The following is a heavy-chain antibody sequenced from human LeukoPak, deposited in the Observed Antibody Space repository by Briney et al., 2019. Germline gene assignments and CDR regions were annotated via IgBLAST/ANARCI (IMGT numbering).Heavy chain of an antibody. CDR3: ARVPHYHHGMDV. CDR2: ISSSSSTI. J-gene: IGHJ6*02. CDR1: GFTFSSYS. V-gene: IGHV3-48*01. Sequence: GGSLRLSCAASGFTFSSYSMNWARQAPGKGLEWVSYISSSSSTIYYADSVKGRFTISRDNAKNSLYLQMNSLRAEDTAVYYCARVPHYHHGMDVWGQGTTVTVSS.